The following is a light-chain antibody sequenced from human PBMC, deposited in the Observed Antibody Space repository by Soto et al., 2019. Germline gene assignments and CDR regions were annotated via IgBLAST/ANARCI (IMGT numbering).Light chain of an antibody. Sequence: QSVLTQPASVSGSPGQSITISCTGTSSDIGAYDYVSWYQQYPGRVPKLLIHEVTNRPSGVSDRFSGSKSGNTASLTISGLQTEDEADYYCSSHAGSSPSGYVFGTGTKVTVL. CDR1: SSDIGAYDY. CDR2: EVT. J-gene: IGLJ1*01. CDR3: SSHAGSSPSGYV. V-gene: IGLV2-14*01.